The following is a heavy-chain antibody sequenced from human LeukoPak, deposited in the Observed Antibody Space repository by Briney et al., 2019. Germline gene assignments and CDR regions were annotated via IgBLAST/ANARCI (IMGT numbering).Heavy chain of an antibody. CDR2: IYTGGST. V-gene: IGHV3-66*02. D-gene: IGHD6-13*01. CDR1: GFTVDSSY. Sequence: GVSLTLSCVASGFTVDSSYMSWVRQAPGKGLEWVSLIYTGGSTYYADSVRGRFTISRDNSKNTLYLQMNSLTPEDTAVYYCAGGFGKAAANVFGGYTMDVWGQGTTVTVSS. CDR3: AGGFGKAAANVFGGYTMDV. J-gene: IGHJ6*02.